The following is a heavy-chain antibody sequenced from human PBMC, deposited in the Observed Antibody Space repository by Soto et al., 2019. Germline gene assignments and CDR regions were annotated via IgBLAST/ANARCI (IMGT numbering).Heavy chain of an antibody. V-gene: IGHV3-74*03. D-gene: IGHD2-2*01. CDR2: INSDGSSI. CDR3: ARGGVPAAMSY. CDR1: GFTFSSYW. J-gene: IGHJ4*02. Sequence: GGSLRLSCAASGFTFSSYWMFWVRQAPGKGLVWVSHINSDGSSITYADSVKGRFIISRDNAKNTVYLQMNSLRADDTAVYYCARGGVPAAMSYWGQGTLVTVSS.